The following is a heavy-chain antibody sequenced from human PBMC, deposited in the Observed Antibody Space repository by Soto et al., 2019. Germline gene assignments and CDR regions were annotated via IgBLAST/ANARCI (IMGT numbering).Heavy chain of an antibody. CDR3: AKGASTTVFAFNDY. Sequence: EVQLVESGGGWVQPGRSLRLSCAASGFTFDDYAMHWVRQGPGKGLEWVSSISWNSGNLGYADSVKGRFTISRDNAKNSLYLQMNSLRGEDTALYYCAKGASTTVFAFNDYGGQGTLVTVSS. CDR1: GFTFDDYA. D-gene: IGHD4-17*01. V-gene: IGHV3-9*01. CDR2: ISWNSGNL. J-gene: IGHJ4*02.